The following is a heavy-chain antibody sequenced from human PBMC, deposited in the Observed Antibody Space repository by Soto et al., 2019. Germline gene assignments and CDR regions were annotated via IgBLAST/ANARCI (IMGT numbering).Heavy chain of an antibody. J-gene: IGHJ4*02. CDR1: GGSISSGGYS. V-gene: IGHV4-30-2*05. D-gene: IGHD6-19*01. Sequence: SETLSLTCAVSGGSISSGGYSWSWIRQPPGKGLEWIGYIYYSGSTYYNPSLKSRVTISVDTSKNQFSLKLSSVTAADTAVYYCARDSAVASRYYFDYWGQGTLVTVSS. CDR3: ARDSAVASRYYFDY. CDR2: IYYSGST.